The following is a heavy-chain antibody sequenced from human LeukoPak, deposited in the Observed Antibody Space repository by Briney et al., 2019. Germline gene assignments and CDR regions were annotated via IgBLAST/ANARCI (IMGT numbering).Heavy chain of an antibody. D-gene: IGHD3-10*01. CDR2: IYHSGST. V-gene: IGHV4-30-2*01. CDR1: GGSISSGGYY. Sequence: SETLSLTCAVSGGSISSGGYYWSWIRQPPGKGLEWIGYIYHSGSTYYNPSLKSRVTISVDKSKNQFSLKLSSVTAADTAVYYCARFKYYYGSGSYYSWGQGTLVTVSS. J-gene: IGHJ4*02. CDR3: ARFKYYYGSGSYYS.